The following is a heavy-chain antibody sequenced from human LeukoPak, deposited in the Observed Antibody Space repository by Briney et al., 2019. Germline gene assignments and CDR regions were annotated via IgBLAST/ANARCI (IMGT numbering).Heavy chain of an antibody. CDR2: IYYSGST. Sequence: SETLSLTCTVSGGSISSYYWSWIRQPPGKGLEWIGYIYYSGSTNYNPSLKSRVTISVDTSKNQFSLKLSSVTAADTAVYYCARHKGGRHYFDYWGQGTLVTVSS. CDR1: GGSISSYY. V-gene: IGHV4-59*08. J-gene: IGHJ4*02. D-gene: IGHD6-25*01. CDR3: ARHKGGRHYFDY.